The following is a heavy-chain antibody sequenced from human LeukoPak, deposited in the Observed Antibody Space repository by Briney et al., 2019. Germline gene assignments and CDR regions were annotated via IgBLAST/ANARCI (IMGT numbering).Heavy chain of an antibody. V-gene: IGHV1-2*02. CDR3: ARVDVVVVPAGPFRAFDI. J-gene: IGHJ3*02. CDR2: INPNSGGT. D-gene: IGHD2-2*01. Sequence: GASVTVSCKASGYTFTSHDINWVRQAPGQGLEWMGWINPNSGGTNYAQKFQGRVTMTRDTSISTAYMELSRLRSDDTAVYYCARVDVVVVPAGPFRAFDIWGQGTMVTVSS. CDR1: GYTFTSHD.